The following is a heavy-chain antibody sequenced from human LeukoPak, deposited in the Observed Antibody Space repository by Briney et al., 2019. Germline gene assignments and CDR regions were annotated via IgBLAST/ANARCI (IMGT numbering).Heavy chain of an antibody. D-gene: IGHD2-15*01. CDR3: ARGSYSPYYYYYGMDV. Sequence: GASVKVSCKASGYTFTSYDINWVRQATGQGLEWMGWMGPNSGNTGYAQKFQGRVTMTRNTSISTAYMELSSLRSEDTAVYYCARGSYSPYYYYYGMDVWGQGTTVTVSS. CDR2: MGPNSGNT. CDR1: GYTFTSYD. V-gene: IGHV1-8*01. J-gene: IGHJ6*02.